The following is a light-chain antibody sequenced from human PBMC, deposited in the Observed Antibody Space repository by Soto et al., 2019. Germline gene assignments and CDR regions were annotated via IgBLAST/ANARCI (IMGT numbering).Light chain of an antibody. CDR3: CSYTTSNTRQIV. Sequence: QSVLTQPASVSGSPGQSITISCTGTSSDVGGYHYVSWYQQHPGKAPKFMIYDVSNRPSGVCNRFSGSKSGNTSSLTISGRQAEDEADYYCCSYTTSNTRQIVFGTGTKVTVL. V-gene: IGLV2-14*01. CDR1: SSDVGGYHY. CDR2: DVS. J-gene: IGLJ1*01.